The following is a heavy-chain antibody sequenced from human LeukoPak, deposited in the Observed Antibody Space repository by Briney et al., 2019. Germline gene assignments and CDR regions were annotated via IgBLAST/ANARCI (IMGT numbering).Heavy chain of an antibody. J-gene: IGHJ4*02. D-gene: IGHD3-10*01. V-gene: IGHV3-64D*06. CDR3: VKSGSYYNEPYYFDY. CDR1: GSTFSRYA. Sequence: PGGSLRLSCSASGSTFSRYAMHWVRQAPGKGLEYVSGISSNGGSTYYADSVKGRFTISRDNSKNTLYLQMSSLRAEDTAVYYCVKSGSYYNEPYYFDYWGQGTLVTVSS. CDR2: ISSNGGST.